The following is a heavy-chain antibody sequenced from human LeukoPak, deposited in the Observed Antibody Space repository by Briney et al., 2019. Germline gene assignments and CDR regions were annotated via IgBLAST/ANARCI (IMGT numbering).Heavy chain of an antibody. D-gene: IGHD2-15*01. J-gene: IGHJ4*02. Sequence: GESLKISCKGSRYSFTSYWIGLVRQMPGKSQKRMGTIYPGDSDTRYKPYFESQVTTSADKSINPAYLQWSSLKASDTAMYYCARAPYCSGGSCYWDSFDCWGQGPLVTVSS. V-gene: IGHV5-51*01. CDR3: ARAPYCSGGSCYWDSFDC. CDR1: RYSFTSYW. CDR2: IYPGDSDT.